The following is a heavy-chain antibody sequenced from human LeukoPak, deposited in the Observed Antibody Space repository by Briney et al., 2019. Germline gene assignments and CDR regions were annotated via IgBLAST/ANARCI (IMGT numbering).Heavy chain of an antibody. CDR3: ARAQREMSSYYYYYMDV. CDR2: IWYDGSNK. V-gene: IGHV3-33*01. Sequence: GGSLRLSCAASGFTFSSYGMHWVRQAPGKGLEWVTVIWYDGSNKNYADSVKGRFTISRDNSKNTLYLQMNSLRAEDTAVYYCARAQREMSSYYYYYMDVWGKGTTVTVSS. J-gene: IGHJ6*03. D-gene: IGHD6-13*01. CDR1: GFTFSSYG.